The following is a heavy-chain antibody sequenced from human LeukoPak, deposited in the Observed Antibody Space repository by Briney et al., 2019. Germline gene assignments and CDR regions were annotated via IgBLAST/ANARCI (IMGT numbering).Heavy chain of an antibody. D-gene: IGHD6-13*01. CDR3: ARMIGYSSRYYYYGMDV. J-gene: IGHJ6*02. CDR2: INHSGST. V-gene: IGHV4-34*01. Sequence: AGGSLRLSCAASGFTFSSYAMSWIRQPPGKGLEWIGEINHSGSTNYNPSLKSRVTISVDTSKNQFSLKLSSVTAADTAVYYCARMIGYSSRYYYYGMDVWGQGTTVTVSS. CDR1: GFTFSSYA.